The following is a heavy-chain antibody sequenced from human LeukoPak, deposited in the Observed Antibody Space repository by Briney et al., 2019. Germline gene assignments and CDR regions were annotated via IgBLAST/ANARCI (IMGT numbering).Heavy chain of an antibody. CDR3: AREGRFSGWYISGDAFDI. CDR1: GGSISSSNW. CDR2: IYHSGST. Sequence: SGTLSLTCAVSGGSISSSNWWSWVRQPPGKGLEWIGEIYHSGSTNYNPSLKSRVTISVDKSKNQFSLKLSSVTAADTAVYYCAREGRFSGWYISGDAFDIWGQGTMVTVSS. D-gene: IGHD6-19*01. J-gene: IGHJ3*02. V-gene: IGHV4-4*02.